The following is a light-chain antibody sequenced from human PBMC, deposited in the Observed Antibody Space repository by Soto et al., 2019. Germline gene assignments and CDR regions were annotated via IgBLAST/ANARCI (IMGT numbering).Light chain of an antibody. V-gene: IGLV4-69*01. CDR1: SGHSRYA. CDR2: INSDGSH. J-gene: IGLJ2*01. CDR3: QAWGGGVRV. Sequence: QSVLTQSPSASASLGASVKLTCTLSSGHSRYAIAWHQQQPEKGLRYLMKINSDGSHSRGDGIPDRFSGSSSGAARYLTISSLLFGVGADNFCQAWGGGVRVFGGGPRLPLL.